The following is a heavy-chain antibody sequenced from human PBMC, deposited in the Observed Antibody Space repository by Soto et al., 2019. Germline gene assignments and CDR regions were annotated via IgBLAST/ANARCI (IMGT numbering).Heavy chain of an antibody. Sequence: SETLSLTCAVYGGSFRGYYWSGIRQPPGKGLEWIGEINHSGSTNYNPSLKSRVTISVDTSKNQFSLKLSSVTAADTAVYYCARTIFLIVYALWDWFDLCAQRTL. CDR2: INHSGST. J-gene: IGHJ5*02. V-gene: IGHV4-34*01. CDR1: GGSFRGYY. D-gene: IGHD2-8*01. CDR3: ARTIFLIVYALWDWFDL.